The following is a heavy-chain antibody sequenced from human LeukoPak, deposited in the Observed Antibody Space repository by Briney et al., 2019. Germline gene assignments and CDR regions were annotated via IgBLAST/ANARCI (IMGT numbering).Heavy chain of an antibody. J-gene: IGHJ6*02. Sequence: PGRSLRLSCAASGFTFDDYAMHWVRQAPGKGLEWVSSISSSSSYIYYADSVKGRFTISRDNAKNSLYLQMNSLRAEDTAVYYCARITVTRYYGMDVWGQGTTVTVSS. D-gene: IGHD4-17*01. CDR2: ISSSSSYI. V-gene: IGHV3-21*01. CDR3: ARITVTRYYGMDV. CDR1: GFTFDDYA.